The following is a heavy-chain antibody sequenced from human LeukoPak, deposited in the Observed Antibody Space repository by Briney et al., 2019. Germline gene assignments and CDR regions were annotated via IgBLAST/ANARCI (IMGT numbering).Heavy chain of an antibody. CDR2: ISWNSGSI. D-gene: IGHD3-3*01. Sequence: GGSLRLSCAASGFTFDDYAMHWVRQAPGKGLEWVSGISWNSGSIGYADSVKGRFTISRDNAKNSLFLQMNSLRAEDTAVYYCAKENITIFGVAFDYWGQGTLVTVSS. J-gene: IGHJ4*02. CDR1: GFTFDDYA. CDR3: AKENITIFGVAFDY. V-gene: IGHV3-9*01.